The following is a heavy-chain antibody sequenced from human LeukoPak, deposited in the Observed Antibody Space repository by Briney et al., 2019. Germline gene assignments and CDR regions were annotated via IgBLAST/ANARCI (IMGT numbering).Heavy chain of an antibody. Sequence: ASVKVSCKVSGYTLTELSMHWVRQAPGKGLEWMGGFDPEDGETIYAQKFQGRVTMTEDTSTDTAYMELSSLRSEDTAVYYCVKDRRDDSSGYYGEYFQHWGQGTLVTVSS. CDR1: GYTLTELS. D-gene: IGHD3-22*01. J-gene: IGHJ1*01. V-gene: IGHV1-24*01. CDR2: FDPEDGET. CDR3: VKDRRDDSSGYYGEYFQH.